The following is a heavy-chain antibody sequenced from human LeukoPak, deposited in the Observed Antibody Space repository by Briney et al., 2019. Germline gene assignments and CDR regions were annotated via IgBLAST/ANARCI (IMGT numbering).Heavy chain of an antibody. CDR3: ARVPPAVAGQYYFDY. D-gene: IGHD6-19*01. J-gene: IGHJ4*02. Sequence: PGGSLRLSCAASGFTVSSNYMSWVRQAPGKGLEWVSVIYSGGSTYYADSVKGRFTISRDNSKNTLYLQMNSLRAEDTAVYYCARVPPAVAGQYYFDYWGQGTLVTVSS. CDR2: IYSGGST. CDR1: GFTVSSNY. V-gene: IGHV3-53*01.